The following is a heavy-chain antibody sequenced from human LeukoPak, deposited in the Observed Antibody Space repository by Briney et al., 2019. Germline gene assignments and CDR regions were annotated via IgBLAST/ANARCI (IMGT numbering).Heavy chain of an antibody. CDR3: ARILLSAFDI. J-gene: IGHJ3*02. Sequence: GGSLRLSCAASGFIVSDNYMSWVRQAPGKGLEWVSVIYSGGNTYYADSVKGRFTISRDNAKNSLYLQMNSLRAEDTAVYYCARILLSAFDIWGQGTMVTVSS. D-gene: IGHD2/OR15-2a*01. V-gene: IGHV3-53*01. CDR1: GFIVSDNY. CDR2: IYSGGNT.